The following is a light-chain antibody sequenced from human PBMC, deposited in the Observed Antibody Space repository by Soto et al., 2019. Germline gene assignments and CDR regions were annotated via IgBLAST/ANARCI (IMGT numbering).Light chain of an antibody. CDR2: DNY. J-gene: IGLJ3*02. CDR3: GTWDGSMSGGGV. Sequence: QSVLTQPPSVSAAPGQQVTISCSGRNANIGSNSVAWYQQVPGSAPKLLIYDNYHRPSGIPDRFSGSKSGTSATLAITGLQTGDEADYYCGTWDGSMSGGGVFGGGTKLTVL. V-gene: IGLV1-51*01. CDR1: NANIGSNS.